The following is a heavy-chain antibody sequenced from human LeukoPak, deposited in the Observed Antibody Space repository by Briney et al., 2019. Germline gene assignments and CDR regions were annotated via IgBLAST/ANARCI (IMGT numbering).Heavy chain of an antibody. Sequence: GESLKISCKGSGYTFTSYWIGWVRQMPGKGLEWMGIIYPGDSDTRYSPSFQGQVSFSADKSTTTAYLQWTSLKASDTAMYYCARQYSNRYFDIWGRGTLVTVSP. V-gene: IGHV5-51*01. J-gene: IGHJ2*01. CDR2: IYPGDSDT. D-gene: IGHD4-11*01. CDR1: GYTFTSYW. CDR3: ARQYSNRYFDI.